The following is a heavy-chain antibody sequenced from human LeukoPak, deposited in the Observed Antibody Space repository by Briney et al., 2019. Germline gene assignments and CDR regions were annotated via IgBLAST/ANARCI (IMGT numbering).Heavy chain of an antibody. Sequence: GASVKVSCKASGYTFTGYYMHWVRQAPGQGLEWMGWINPNSGGTNYAQKFQGRVTMTRDTSISTAYMELSRLRSDDTAVYYCARPGYYDYVWGSYRPGAFDIWGQGTMVTVSS. V-gene: IGHV1-2*02. D-gene: IGHD3-16*02. J-gene: IGHJ3*02. CDR1: GYTFTGYY. CDR3: ARPGYYDYVWGSYRPGAFDI. CDR2: INPNSGGT.